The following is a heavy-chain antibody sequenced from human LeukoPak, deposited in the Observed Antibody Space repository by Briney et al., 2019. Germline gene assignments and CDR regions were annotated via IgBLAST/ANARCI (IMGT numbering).Heavy chain of an antibody. CDR3: ARDDDYYDSSGSPWGADAFDI. J-gene: IGHJ3*02. V-gene: IGHV1-18*01. D-gene: IGHD3-22*01. CDR1: GYTFTSYG. Sequence: ASVKVSCKASGYTFTSYGISWVRQAPGQGLEWMGWISAYNGNTNYAQKLQGRVTMTTDTSTSTAYMELRSLRSDDTAVYYCARDDDYYDSSGSPWGADAFDIWGQGTMVTVSS. CDR2: ISAYNGNT.